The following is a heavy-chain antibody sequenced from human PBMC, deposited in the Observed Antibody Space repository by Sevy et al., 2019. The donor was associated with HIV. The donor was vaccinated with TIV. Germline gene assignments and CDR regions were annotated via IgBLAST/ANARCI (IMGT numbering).Heavy chain of an antibody. D-gene: IGHD3-22*01. J-gene: IGHJ4*02. CDR1: GFTFGDYA. V-gene: IGHV3-49*03. CDR3: TRGYYYDSSGYSDY. Sequence: GGSLRLSCTGSGFTFGDYAMSWFRQAPGMGLEWVGFIRSKDYGGATEYAASVKARFTISRDDSISMAVLQVNSLKTEDTAVYYCTRGYYYDSSGYSDYWGQGTLVTVSS. CDR2: IRSKDYGGAT.